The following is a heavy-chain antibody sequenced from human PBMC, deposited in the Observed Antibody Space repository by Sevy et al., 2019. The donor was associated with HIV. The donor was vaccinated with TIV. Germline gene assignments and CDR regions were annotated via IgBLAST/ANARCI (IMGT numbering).Heavy chain of an antibody. CDR3: ARGSARSGYDRALCFDY. D-gene: IGHD3-3*01. Sequence: SETLSLTCFVSDDSFSTGDYFWGWIRQHPERGLEWIAYIHSNGGPRYNPSLQSRVAISIDTSKNHFSVSLSSVTAADTAVYFCARGSARSGYDRALCFDYCGQGTVVTVSS. J-gene: IGHJ4*02. V-gene: IGHV4-31*03. CDR2: IHSNGGP. CDR1: DDSFSTGDYF.